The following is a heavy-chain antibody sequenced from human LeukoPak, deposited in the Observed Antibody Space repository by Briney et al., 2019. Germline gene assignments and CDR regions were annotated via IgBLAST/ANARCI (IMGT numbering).Heavy chain of an antibody. J-gene: IGHJ6*04. CDR3: AELGITMIGGV. D-gene: IGHD3-10*02. V-gene: IGHV3-23*01. CDR1: GFTLSSYA. Sequence: PGGSLRLSCAASGFTLSSYAMSWVRQGPGKGLEWVSAISVTGNTYHADSVRGRFTISRDSSKNTLYFQMNSLRVEDAAVYYCAELGITMIGGVWGKGTTVTISS. CDR2: ISVTGNT.